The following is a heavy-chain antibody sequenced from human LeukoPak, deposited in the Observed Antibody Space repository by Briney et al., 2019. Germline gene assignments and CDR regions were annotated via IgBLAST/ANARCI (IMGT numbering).Heavy chain of an antibody. CDR2: ISSSGNTI. J-gene: IGHJ4*02. CDR3: ARTVARIGY. CDR1: GFTFSSYE. Sequence: GGSLRLSCAASGFTFSSYEMNWVRQAPGKGLEWVSHISSSGNTIYYTDSVKGRFTTSRDNSKNLLYLQMNSLKAEDTAIYYCARTVARIGYWGQGTLVAVSS. D-gene: IGHD4-23*01. V-gene: IGHV3-48*03.